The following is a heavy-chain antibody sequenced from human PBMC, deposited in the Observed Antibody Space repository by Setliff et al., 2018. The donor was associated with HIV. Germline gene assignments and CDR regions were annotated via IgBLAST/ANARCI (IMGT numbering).Heavy chain of an antibody. Sequence: SETLSLTCSVSGDSIGTYYWNWIRQTPGKRLEWIGFFYYGGSTDYNPALKNRVAISVDPSRNRVSLKMTSVTAADTAVYYCARARLLGGFLSWGRGAL. D-gene: IGHD7-27*01. J-gene: IGHJ5*02. CDR1: GDSIGTYY. CDR2: FYYGGST. CDR3: ARARLLGGFLS. V-gene: IGHV4-59*01.